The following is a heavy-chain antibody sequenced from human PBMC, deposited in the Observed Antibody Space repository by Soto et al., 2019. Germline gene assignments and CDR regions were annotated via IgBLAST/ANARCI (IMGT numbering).Heavy chain of an antibody. V-gene: IGHV2-70*04. CDR2: IDWDDDK. CDR1: GFSLSTSGMR. D-gene: IGHD2-15*01. CDR3: ARMFHCSGGTCPFDY. Sequence: SGPTLVNPTQTLTLTCTFSGFSLSTSGMRVSWIRQPPGKALEWLARIDWDDDKFYNTSLKTRLTISKDSSKNQVVLTMTNMDPVDTATYYCARMFHCSGGTCPFDYWGQGALVTISS. J-gene: IGHJ4*02.